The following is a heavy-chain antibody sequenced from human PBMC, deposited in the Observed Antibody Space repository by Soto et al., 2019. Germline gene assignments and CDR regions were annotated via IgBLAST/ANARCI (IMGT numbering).Heavy chain of an antibody. V-gene: IGHV3-23*01. CDR3: VKGASASCYSNLDY. Sequence: EVQLLESGGDLVQPGGSLRLSCAASGFTFSSFAMNWVRQAPGKGVEWVSVICGTDGTTHSADSVKGRFSISRDNSKNTLYLQMNSLRAEDTAVYYCVKGASASCYSNLDYWGQGALVTVSS. J-gene: IGHJ4*02. CDR2: ICGTDGTT. D-gene: IGHD2-15*01. CDR1: GFTFSSFA.